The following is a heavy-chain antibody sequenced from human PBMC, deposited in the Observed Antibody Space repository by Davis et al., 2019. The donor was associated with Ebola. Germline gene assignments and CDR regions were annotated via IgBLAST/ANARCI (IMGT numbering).Heavy chain of an antibody. CDR1: GFTFSSYS. D-gene: IGHD6-13*01. V-gene: IGHV3-48*01. Sequence: GESLKISCAASGFTFSSYSMNWVRQAPGKGLEWVSYISSSSSSIYYADSVKGRFTISRDNAKNSLCLQMNSLRAEDTAVYYCARVSAYSSPVRGYYYGMDVWGQGTTVTVSS. CDR2: ISSSSSSI. J-gene: IGHJ6*02. CDR3: ARVSAYSSPVRGYYYGMDV.